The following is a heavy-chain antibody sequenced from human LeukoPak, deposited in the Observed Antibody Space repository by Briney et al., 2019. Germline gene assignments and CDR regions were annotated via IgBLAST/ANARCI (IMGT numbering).Heavy chain of an antibody. CDR2: ISYDGSNK. CDR1: GFTFSSYA. Sequence: QAGGSLRLSCAASGFTFSSYAMHWVRQAPGKGLEWVAVISYDGSNKYYADSVKGRFTISRDNSKNTLYLQMNSLRDEDTAVYYCARGHYGMDVWGQGTTVIVSS. CDR3: ARGHYGMDV. V-gene: IGHV3-30-3*01. J-gene: IGHJ6*02.